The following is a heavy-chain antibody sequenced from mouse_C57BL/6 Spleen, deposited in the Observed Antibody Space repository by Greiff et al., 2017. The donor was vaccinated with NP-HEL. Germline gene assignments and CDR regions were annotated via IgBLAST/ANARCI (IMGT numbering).Heavy chain of an antibody. Sequence: LVESGPELVKPGASVKISCKASGYAFSSSWMNWVKQRPGKGLEWIGRIYPGDGDTNYNGKFKGKATLTADKSSSTAYMQLSSLTSEDSAVYFCARWVTTVVARAMDYWGQGTSVTVSS. CDR3: ARWVTTVVARAMDY. D-gene: IGHD1-1*01. CDR2: IYPGDGDT. CDR1: GYAFSSSW. V-gene: IGHV1-82*01. J-gene: IGHJ4*01.